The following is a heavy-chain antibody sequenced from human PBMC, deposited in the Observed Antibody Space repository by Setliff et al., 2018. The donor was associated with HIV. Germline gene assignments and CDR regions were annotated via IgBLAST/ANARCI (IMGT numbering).Heavy chain of an antibody. J-gene: IGHJ5*02. CDR2: INHSGST. V-gene: IGHV4-34*01. CDR1: GGSLSDYY. CDR3: VRVARVHPFDP. Sequence: SETLSLTCAVYGGSLSDYYWSWIRQPPGKGLEWIGQINHSGSTIYNPSLKSRVTMSVDSSKNQFSLKLSSVTAADRAVYYCVRVARVHPFDPWGQGTLVTVSS.